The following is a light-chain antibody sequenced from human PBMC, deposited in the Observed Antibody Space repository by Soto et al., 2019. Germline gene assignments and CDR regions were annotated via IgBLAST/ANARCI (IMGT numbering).Light chain of an antibody. Sequence: DVHMTQSPSSLSASVGDRVTLTCQASQDISNYLNWYQQKTGKAPKLLIYDASNLETGVPSRFSGSGSGTDFNFTISSLQTEDIATYYCQQYDNLPITFGQGTRLEI. J-gene: IGKJ5*01. V-gene: IGKV1-33*01. CDR2: DAS. CDR1: QDISNY. CDR3: QQYDNLPIT.